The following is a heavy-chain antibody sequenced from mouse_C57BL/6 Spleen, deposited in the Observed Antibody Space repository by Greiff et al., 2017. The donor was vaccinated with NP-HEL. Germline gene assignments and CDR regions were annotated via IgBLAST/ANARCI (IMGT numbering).Heavy chain of an antibody. V-gene: IGHV5-16*01. CDR1: GFTFSDYY. Sequence: EVKVVESEGGLVQPGSSMKLSCTASGFTFSDYYMAWVRQVPEKGLEWVANINYDGSSTYYLDSLKSRFIISRDNAKNILYLQMSSLKSEDTATYYCARAYYGNYLYYFDYWGQGTTLTVSS. CDR3: ARAYYGNYLYYFDY. CDR2: INYDGSST. J-gene: IGHJ2*01. D-gene: IGHD2-10*01.